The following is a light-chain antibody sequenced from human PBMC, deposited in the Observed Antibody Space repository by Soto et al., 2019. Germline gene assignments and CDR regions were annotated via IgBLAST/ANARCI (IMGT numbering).Light chain of an antibody. CDR2: XAS. V-gene: IGKV1-27*01. J-gene: IGKJ1*01. CDR1: QCVXNY. CDR3: RQYNSYWT. Sequence: IQMTQSPSSLSASVGSRVSIPCRPSQCVXNYLVWYQQKPGKVPEYLIYXASTLQPGVPSRFSGSGSGTDFSITIDSLQPDDMATYYCRQYNSYWTFGQGTKVDI.